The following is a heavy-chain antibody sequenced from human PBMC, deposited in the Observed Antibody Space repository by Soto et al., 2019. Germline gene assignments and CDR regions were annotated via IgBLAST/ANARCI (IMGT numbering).Heavy chain of an antibody. CDR2: INPSGGST. CDR3: ARAATVTTERYYYYGMDV. D-gene: IGHD4-17*01. CDR1: GYTFTSYY. Sequence: QVQLVQSGAEVKKPGASVKVSCKASGYTFTSYYMHWVRQAPGQGLEWMGIINPSGGSTSYAQKFQGRVTMTRDTSTNTVYMELSSRRSEDTAVYYCARAATVTTERYYYYGMDVWGQGTTVTVSS. V-gene: IGHV1-46*01. J-gene: IGHJ6*02.